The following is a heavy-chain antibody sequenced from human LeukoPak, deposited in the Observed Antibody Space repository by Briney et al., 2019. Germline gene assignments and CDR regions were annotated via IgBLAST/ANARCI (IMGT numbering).Heavy chain of an antibody. CDR1: GFTFSSYE. CDR3: ARDETLYSSTLDY. Sequence: GGSLRLSCAASGFTFSSYEMNWVRQAPGKGLEWVSYISSSGSTIYYADSVKGRFTISRDKAKNSLYLQMNSLRAEGTAVYYCARDETLYSSTLDYWGQGNLVTVSS. V-gene: IGHV3-48*03. J-gene: IGHJ4*02. CDR2: ISSSGSTI. D-gene: IGHD6-13*01.